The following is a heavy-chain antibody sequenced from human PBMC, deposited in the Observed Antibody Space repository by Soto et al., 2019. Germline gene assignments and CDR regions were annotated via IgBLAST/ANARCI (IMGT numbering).Heavy chain of an antibody. CDR2: IIPIFGTA. V-gene: IGHV1-69*06. CDR1: EDTFRNYA. Sequence: SVKVSCKASEDTFRNYAISWVRQAPGQGLEWMGGIIPIFGTANYAQKFQGRVTITADTSANTVDLELSSLRSEDTAVYYCGRRMYDRAACCYWYSGIWGRGTLVTVSS. D-gene: IGHD3-22*01. CDR3: GRRMYDRAACCYWYSGI. J-gene: IGHJ2*01.